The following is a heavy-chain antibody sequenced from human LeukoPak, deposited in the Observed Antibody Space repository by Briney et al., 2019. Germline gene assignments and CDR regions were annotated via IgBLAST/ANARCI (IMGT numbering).Heavy chain of an antibody. CDR2: IWSDGTEK. Sequence: GGSLRLSCAASGFTYSHYGMHWVRQAPGKGLEWVAVIWSDGTEKYYGDAVKGRFTISRDNSRNTLYLQMNSLRGEDTAVCYCAKDAQRGFDYSNSLEKWGQGTLVTVSS. CDR3: AKDAQRGFDYSNSLEK. J-gene: IGHJ4*02. CDR1: GFTYSHYG. D-gene: IGHD4-11*01. V-gene: IGHV3-33*06.